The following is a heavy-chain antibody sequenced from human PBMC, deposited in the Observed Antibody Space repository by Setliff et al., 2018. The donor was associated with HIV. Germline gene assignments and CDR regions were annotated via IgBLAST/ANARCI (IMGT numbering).Heavy chain of an antibody. CDR1: GYSFTTYG. CDR3: ARATYSGSPNPPQDY. J-gene: IGHJ4*02. CDR2: VSAYDGKA. Sequence: ASVKVSCKASGYSFTTYGISWVRQAPGQGLEWMGWVSAYDGKALYAQKFQGRVTMTTDTSTSTAYMELRNLTSDDTAMYYCARATYSGSPNPPQDYWGQGTLVTVSS. D-gene: IGHD1-26*01. V-gene: IGHV1-18*01.